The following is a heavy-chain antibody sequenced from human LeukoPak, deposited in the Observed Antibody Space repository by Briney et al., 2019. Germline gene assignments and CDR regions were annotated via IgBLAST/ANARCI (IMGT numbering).Heavy chain of an antibody. Sequence: SETLSLTCTVSGGSISIYYWSWIRQPAGKGLEWIGRIYTSGSTNYNPSPKSRVTISVDKSKNQFSLKLSSVTAADTAVYYCAREALPGYSSGWYGSYDSSGYYYKEAFDIWGQGTMVTVSS. J-gene: IGHJ3*02. CDR2: IYTSGST. CDR3: AREALPGYSSGWYGSYDSSGYYYKEAFDI. D-gene: IGHD3-22*01. V-gene: IGHV4-4*07. CDR1: GGSISIYY.